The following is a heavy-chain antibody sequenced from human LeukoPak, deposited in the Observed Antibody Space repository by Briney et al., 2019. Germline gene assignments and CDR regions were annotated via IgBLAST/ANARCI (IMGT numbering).Heavy chain of an antibody. Sequence: PSETLSLTCTVSGASISSSSYYWGWIRQPPGKGLEWIGSIYYSGSTDYNPSLKSRVTISVDTPKNQFSLKLSSVTAADTAVYYCARAHLQYYYDSSGYRPFDYWGQGTLVTVSS. V-gene: IGHV4-39*07. CDR2: IYYSGST. CDR3: ARAHLQYYYDSSGYRPFDY. D-gene: IGHD3-22*01. CDR1: GASISSSSYY. J-gene: IGHJ4*02.